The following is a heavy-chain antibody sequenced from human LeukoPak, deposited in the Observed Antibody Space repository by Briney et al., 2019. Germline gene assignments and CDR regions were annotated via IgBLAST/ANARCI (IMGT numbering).Heavy chain of an antibody. D-gene: IGHD3-3*01. V-gene: IGHV3-53*01. Sequence: TGGSLRLSCAASGFTVSSNYMNWVRQAPGKGLEWVSVIYSDSRTYYADSVKGRFTVSRDNSKNTLYLQMNSLRAEDTAVYYCAKDRGLRFLEWYFDYWGQGTLVTVSS. J-gene: IGHJ4*02. CDR1: GFTVSSNY. CDR2: IYSDSRT. CDR3: AKDRGLRFLEWYFDY.